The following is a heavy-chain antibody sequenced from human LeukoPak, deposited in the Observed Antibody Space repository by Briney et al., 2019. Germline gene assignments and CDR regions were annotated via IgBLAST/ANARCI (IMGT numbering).Heavy chain of an antibody. V-gene: IGHV4-34*01. J-gene: IGHJ5*02. D-gene: IGHD6-13*01. CDR1: GGSFSGYY. Sequence: PSETLSLTCAVYGGSFSGYYWSWIRQPPGKGLEWIGEINHSGSTNYNPSLKSRVTISVDTSKNQFSLKLSSVTAADTAVYYCARVGGYPGGSSWYGSGNWFDPWGQGTLVTVSS. CDR3: ARVGGYPGGSSWYGSGNWFDP. CDR2: INHSGST.